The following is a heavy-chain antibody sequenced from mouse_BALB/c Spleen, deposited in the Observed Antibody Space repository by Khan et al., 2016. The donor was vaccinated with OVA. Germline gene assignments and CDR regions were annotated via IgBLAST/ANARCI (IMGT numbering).Heavy chain of an antibody. V-gene: IGHV1-54*01. J-gene: IGHJ2*01. CDR2: INPGSGST. D-gene: IGHD2-1*01. Sequence: QVQLKQSGGEVIRPGTSVKVSCKASGYAFTHYLIEWVKQRPGQGLEWIGVINPGSGSTNYNEKFKGKAILTADKSSSTAYMQLGSLTSDDSAVYFCARDDYGNFLYFDYWGQGTTLTVSS. CDR1: GYAFTHYL. CDR3: ARDDYGNFLYFDY.